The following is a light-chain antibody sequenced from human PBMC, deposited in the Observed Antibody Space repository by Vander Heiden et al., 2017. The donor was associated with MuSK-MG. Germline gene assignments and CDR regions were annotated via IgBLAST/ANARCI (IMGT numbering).Light chain of an antibody. V-gene: IGLV2-23*02. Sequence: QSALTQPASVSGSPGQSITISCTGTSSDVGSYNLVSWYQQHPGKAPKLMSYEVSKRPSGVSNRVSGSKSGNTASLTISGLQAEDEADYYCCSYAGSSTVVFGTGTKVTVL. CDR1: SSDVGSYNL. J-gene: IGLJ1*01. CDR3: CSYAGSSTVV. CDR2: EVS.